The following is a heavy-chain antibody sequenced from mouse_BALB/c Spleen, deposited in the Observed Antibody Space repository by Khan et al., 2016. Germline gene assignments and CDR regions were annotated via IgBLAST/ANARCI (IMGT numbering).Heavy chain of an antibody. D-gene: IGHD2-3*01. CDR1: GYAFTNYL. CDR3: ASYDGYYYVMDY. J-gene: IGHJ4*01. CDR2: INPGSGGT. Sequence: QVQLQQSGAELVRPGTSVKVSCKASGYAFTNYLIEWVKQRPGQGLEWIGVINPGSGGTNYNEKFKGKATLTADKSSSTSYMQLSSLPSDDSAAFFCASYDGYYYVMDYWGQGTSVTVSS. V-gene: IGHV1-54*01.